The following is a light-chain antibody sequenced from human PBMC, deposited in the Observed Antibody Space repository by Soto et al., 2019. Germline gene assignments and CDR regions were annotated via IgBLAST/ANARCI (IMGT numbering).Light chain of an antibody. Sequence: EIVLTQSPGTLSLSPGERATLSCRASQSVSSTYLAWYQQKPGQAPRLLIYGASSGATGIPDRFSGSGSGKDFTLTISRLEPEDFAVYYCQLYDRSRRYTFGQGTKLEIK. CDR1: QSVSSTY. J-gene: IGKJ2*01. CDR2: GAS. CDR3: QLYDRSRRYT. V-gene: IGKV3-20*01.